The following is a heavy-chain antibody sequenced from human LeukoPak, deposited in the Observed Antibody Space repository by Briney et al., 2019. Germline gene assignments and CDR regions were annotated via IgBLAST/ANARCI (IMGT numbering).Heavy chain of an antibody. CDR3: ARASVSLRYFDWYENGAFDI. Sequence: EGSLRLSCAASGFTFSSYWMSWVRQAPGKGLEWVANIKQDGSEKYYVDSVKGRFTISRDNAKNSLYLQMNSLRAEDTAVYYCARASVSLRYFDWYENGAFDIWGQGTMVTVSS. V-gene: IGHV3-7*01. J-gene: IGHJ3*02. D-gene: IGHD3-9*01. CDR2: IKQDGSEK. CDR1: GFTFSSYW.